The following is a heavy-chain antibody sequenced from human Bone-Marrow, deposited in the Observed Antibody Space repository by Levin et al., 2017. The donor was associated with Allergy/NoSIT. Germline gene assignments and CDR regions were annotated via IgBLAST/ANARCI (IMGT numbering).Heavy chain of an antibody. CDR3: ARGDCYSGSCYGPDWFDP. D-gene: IGHD2-15*01. CDR1: GYSFTSYD. V-gene: IGHV1-8*01. CDR2: INPNSGNT. J-gene: IGHJ5*02. Sequence: ASVKVSCKTSGYSFTSYDVYWVRQAPGQGLEWMGYINPNSGNTGYAQKFQGRVIMTRNSSITTAYMELSGLRFEDTAIYYCARGDCYSGSCYGPDWFDPWGQGTQVTVSS.